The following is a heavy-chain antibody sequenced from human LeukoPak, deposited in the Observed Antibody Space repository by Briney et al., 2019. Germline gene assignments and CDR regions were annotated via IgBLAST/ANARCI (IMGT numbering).Heavy chain of an antibody. D-gene: IGHD4-11*01. J-gene: IGHJ6*03. CDR1: GFTFSSYW. V-gene: IGHV3-7*01. Sequence: QTGGSLRLSCAASGFTFSSYWMSWVRQAPGKGLEWVANIKQDGSEKYYVDSVKGRFTISRDNAKNSLYLQMNSLRAEDAAVYYCAREYSNYEVYYMDVWGKGTTVTVSS. CDR3: AREYSNYEVYYMDV. CDR2: IKQDGSEK.